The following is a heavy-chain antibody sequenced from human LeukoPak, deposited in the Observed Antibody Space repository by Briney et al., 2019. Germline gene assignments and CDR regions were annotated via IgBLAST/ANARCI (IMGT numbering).Heavy chain of an antibody. CDR2: MYYSGSA. V-gene: IGHV4-59*08. CDR3: ARVATESSGWYVPYFDY. Sequence: SETLSLTCTVSGDSINTYYWSWIRQSPGQGLEWIGYMYYSGSAEYNPSLQSRVTFSVDTSKRQFSLKLTSVTAADTAVYYCARVATESSGWYVPYFDYWGQGTLVTVSS. CDR1: GDSINTYY. D-gene: IGHD6-13*01. J-gene: IGHJ4*02.